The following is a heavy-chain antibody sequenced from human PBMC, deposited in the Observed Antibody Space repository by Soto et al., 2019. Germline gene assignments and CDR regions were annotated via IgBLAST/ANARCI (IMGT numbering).Heavy chain of an antibody. V-gene: IGHV1-69*06. CDR2: IIPIFGTA. CDR1: GGTFSSYA. J-gene: IGHJ5*02. D-gene: IGHD1-26*01. Sequence: QVQLVQSGAEVKKPGSSVKVSCKASGGTFSSYAISWVRQAPGQGLEWMGGIIPIFGTANYAQKFQGRVTISADKPPGTADGGGGSLRSEEAAVYYCAREVGVVGASESDPWGKGPLVPVSS. CDR3: AREVGVVGASESDP.